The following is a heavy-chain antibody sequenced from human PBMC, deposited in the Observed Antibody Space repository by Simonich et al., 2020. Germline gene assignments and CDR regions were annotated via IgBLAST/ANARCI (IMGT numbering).Heavy chain of an antibody. D-gene: IGHD2-21*01. CDR3: ARNGLVGILKAFDI. CDR1: GYTFTGYY. V-gene: IGHV1-2*02. J-gene: IGHJ3*02. Sequence: QVQLVQSGAEVKKPGASVKVSCKASGYTFTGYYMHWVRQAPGQGLEWMGGINPNGGGTNYAQKFQGRVTMTRDTSSSTAYMELSRLRSDDTAVYYCARNGLVGILKAFDIWGQGTMVTVSS. CDR2: INPNGGGT.